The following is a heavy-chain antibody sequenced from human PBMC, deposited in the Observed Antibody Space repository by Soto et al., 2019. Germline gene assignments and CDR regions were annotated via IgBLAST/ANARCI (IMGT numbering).Heavy chain of an antibody. J-gene: IGHJ2*01. CDR3: ARDRGSGSYYSVSDYWYFDL. Sequence: QVQLVQSGAEVQKPGSSVKVSCKASGGTFSNYAICWVRQAPGQGLEWMGGVIPVSGTPKYAQKFQDRVLITADKSTSTAYMELTSLTSEDTAVYFCARDRGSGSYYSVSDYWYFDLWGRGTLVTVSS. D-gene: IGHD1-26*01. CDR2: VIPVSGTP. V-gene: IGHV1-69*06. CDR1: GGTFSNYA.